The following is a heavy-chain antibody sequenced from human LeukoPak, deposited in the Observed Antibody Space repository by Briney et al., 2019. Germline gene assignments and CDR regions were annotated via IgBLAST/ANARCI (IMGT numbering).Heavy chain of an antibody. V-gene: IGHV4-39*07. D-gene: IGHD3-22*01. CDR3: ARGRETYYYDSSGYVYYFDY. CDR1: GGSISSSSYY. Sequence: SETLSLTCTVSGGSISSSSYYWGWIRQPPGKGLEWIGEIYHSGSTNYNPSLKSRVTISVDKSKNQFSLKLSSVTAADTAVYYCARGRETYYYDSSGYVYYFDYWGQGTLVTVSS. CDR2: IYHSGST. J-gene: IGHJ4*02.